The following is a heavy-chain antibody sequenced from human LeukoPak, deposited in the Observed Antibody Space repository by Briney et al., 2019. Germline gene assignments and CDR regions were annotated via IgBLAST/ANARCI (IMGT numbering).Heavy chain of an antibody. CDR1: GFTFSTYG. J-gene: IGHJ4*02. Sequence: GGSLRLSCAASGFTFSTYGMHWVRQAPGKGLEWVAVISYDGSNEYYAGSVKGRFTISRDNSKNTLYLQMSSLRAEDTAVYYCAKEFNRGLPDYWGQGTLVTVPS. CDR2: ISYDGSNE. D-gene: IGHD2-21*01. V-gene: IGHV3-30*18. CDR3: AKEFNRGLPDY.